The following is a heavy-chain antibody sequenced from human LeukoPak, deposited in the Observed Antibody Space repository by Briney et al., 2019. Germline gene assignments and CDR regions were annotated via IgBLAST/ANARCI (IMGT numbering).Heavy chain of an antibody. CDR1: GFTFSSYA. V-gene: IGHV3-48*01. CDR3: ARVRGGYYFDY. CDR2: ISSSGSSI. J-gene: IGHJ4*02. Sequence: PGGSLRLSCAASGFTFSSYAMSWVRQAPGKGLEWISYISSSGSSIDYADSVKGRFTISRDNAKNSLYLQMNSLRAEDTAVYYCARVRGGYYFDYWGQGTLVTVSS. D-gene: IGHD3-10*01.